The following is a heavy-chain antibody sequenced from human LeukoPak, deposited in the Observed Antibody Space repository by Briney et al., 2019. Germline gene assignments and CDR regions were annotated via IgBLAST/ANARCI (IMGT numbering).Heavy chain of an antibody. J-gene: IGHJ4*02. D-gene: IGHD2-2*01. CDR1: GYSFTNYY. CDR2: IIPIFGTA. CDR3: ARFPPRCSSTSCYDY. Sequence: SVKVSCKASGYSFTNYYMNWVRQAPGQGLEWMGEIIPIFGTANYAQKFQGRVTITTDESTSTAYMELSSLRSEDTAVYYCARFPPRCSSTSCYDYWGQGTLVTVSS. V-gene: IGHV1-69*05.